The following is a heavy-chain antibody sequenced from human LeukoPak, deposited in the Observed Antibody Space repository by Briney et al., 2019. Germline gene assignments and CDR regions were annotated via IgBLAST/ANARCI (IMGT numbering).Heavy chain of an antibody. CDR2: ITSTSTYI. Sequence: PGGSLRLSCAASGFTFSSFTMNWVRQAPGEGLQWVSSITSTSTYIYYADSVKGRFTISRDNAKSSLYLQMNSLRAEDTAVYYCATPGVTVGWGQGTLVTVSS. CDR3: ATPGVTVG. CDR1: GFTFSSFT. V-gene: IGHV3-21*04. D-gene: IGHD4-23*01. J-gene: IGHJ4*02.